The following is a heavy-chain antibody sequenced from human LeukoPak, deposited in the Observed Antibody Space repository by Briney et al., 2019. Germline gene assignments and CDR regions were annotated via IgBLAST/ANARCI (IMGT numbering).Heavy chain of an antibody. CDR3: AKESGKFDY. J-gene: IGHJ4*02. CDR2: ISADGGST. CDR1: GLTFHDYA. Sequence: PGGSLRLSCVASGLTFHDYAMHWVRHAPGKGLEWVSLISADGGSTFYADCVRGRFSISRDNSKNSLYLQMNSLRTEDTAMYYCAKESGKFDYWGQGTLVAVSS. V-gene: IGHV3-43*02.